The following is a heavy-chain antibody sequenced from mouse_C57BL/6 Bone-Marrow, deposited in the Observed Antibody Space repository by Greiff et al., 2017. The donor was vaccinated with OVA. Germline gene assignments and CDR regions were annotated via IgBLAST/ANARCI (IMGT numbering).Heavy chain of an antibody. J-gene: IGHJ2*01. Sequence: VQLKQSGPELVKPGASVKMSCKASGYTFTDYYMHWVKQKPGKGLEWIGEIYPGSGNTYYNEKFQGKATITADTSSNTAYLQLSSLTSEDTAIYYCARLEYSNLTWWYFDYWGQGTTLTVSS. CDR2: YPGSGNTY. V-gene: IGHV1-83*01. D-gene: IGHD2-5*01. CDR3: RLEYSNLTWWYFDY. CDR1: YTFTDYYM.